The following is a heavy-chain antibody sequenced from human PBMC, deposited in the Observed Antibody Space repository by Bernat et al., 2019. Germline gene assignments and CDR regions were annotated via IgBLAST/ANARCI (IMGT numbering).Heavy chain of an antibody. CDR2: ISAYNGNT. CDR1: GYTFTSYG. Sequence: QVQLVQSGAEVKKPGASVKVSCKASGYTFTSYGISWVRQAPGQGLEWMGWISAYNGNTNYAQKLQGRVTMTTDTSTSTAYMELRSLRSDDTAVYYCARGEGGTCSSTSCYRWDLPDYWGQGTLVTVSS. V-gene: IGHV1-18*01. CDR3: ARGEGGTCSSTSCYRWDLPDY. J-gene: IGHJ4*02. D-gene: IGHD2-2*02.